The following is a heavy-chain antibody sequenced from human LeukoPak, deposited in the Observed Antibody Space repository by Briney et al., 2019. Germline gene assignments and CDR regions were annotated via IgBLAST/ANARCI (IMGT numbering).Heavy chain of an antibody. CDR1: GFTFSSYA. CDR3: ARERCGSIISCYFPCDY. V-gene: IGHV3-30-3*01. CDR2: ISYDGSNK. Sequence: GGSLRLSCAASGFTFSSYAMNWVRQAPGKGLEWVAVISYDGSNKHYADSVKGRFTVSRDNSKNTLYLQMNSLRAEDTAVYYCARERCGSIISCYFPCDYWGQGTLVTVSS. J-gene: IGHJ4*02. D-gene: IGHD2-21*01.